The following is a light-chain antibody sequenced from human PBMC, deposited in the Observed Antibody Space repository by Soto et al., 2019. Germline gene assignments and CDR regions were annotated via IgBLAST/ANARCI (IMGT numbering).Light chain of an antibody. J-gene: IGKJ1*01. V-gene: IGKV3-15*01. CDR2: TAS. CDR1: QSISIN. Sequence: QSISINLAWYQHKPGQAPRLLMQTASSRASGAPARISGSGSGTEFTLTISSLQSEDLAVYYCQQFRNWPWTFGQGTKVDI. CDR3: QQFRNWPWT.